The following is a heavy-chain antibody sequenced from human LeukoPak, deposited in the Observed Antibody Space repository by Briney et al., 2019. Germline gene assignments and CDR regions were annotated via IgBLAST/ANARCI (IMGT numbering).Heavy chain of an antibody. CDR1: GFTFSSYS. CDR3: AKHARPVPALSDY. V-gene: IGHV3-23*01. Sequence: GGSLRLSCAASGFTFSSYSMNWVRQAPGKGLEWVSAISGSGGSTYYADSVKGRFTISRDNSKNTLYLQMNSLRAEDTAVYYCAKHARPVPALSDYWGQGTLVTVSS. D-gene: IGHD2-2*01. J-gene: IGHJ4*02. CDR2: ISGSGGST.